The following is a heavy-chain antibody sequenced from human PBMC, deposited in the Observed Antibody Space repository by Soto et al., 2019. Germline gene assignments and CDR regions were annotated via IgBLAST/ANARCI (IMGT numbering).Heavy chain of an antibody. CDR1: GYTFTGYY. Sequence: ASVKVSCKASGYTFTGYYMHWVRQAPGQGLEWMGWINPNSGGTNYAQKFQGWVTMTRDTSISTAYMELSRLRSDDTAVYYCARATKGYDFWSGYRYAFDIWGQGTIVTVSS. CDR2: INPNSGGT. J-gene: IGHJ3*02. V-gene: IGHV1-2*04. CDR3: ARATKGYDFWSGYRYAFDI. D-gene: IGHD3-3*01.